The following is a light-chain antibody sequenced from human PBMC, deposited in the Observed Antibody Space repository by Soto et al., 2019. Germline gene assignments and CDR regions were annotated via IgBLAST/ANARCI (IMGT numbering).Light chain of an antibody. V-gene: IGKV3-11*01. CDR3: QQRHMWPIT. Sequence: EIVLTQSPGTLSLSPGERATLSCRASQSVSSNHLAWYQQKPGQAPRLLIYDAYNRATGIPPRFSGSGSGTDFTLTISSLEPEDSAVYYCQQRHMWPITFGQGTRLEIK. CDR1: QSVSSN. J-gene: IGKJ5*01. CDR2: DAY.